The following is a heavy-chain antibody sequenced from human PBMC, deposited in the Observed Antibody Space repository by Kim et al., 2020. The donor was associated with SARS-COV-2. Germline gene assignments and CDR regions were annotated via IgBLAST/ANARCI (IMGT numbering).Heavy chain of an antibody. J-gene: IGHJ5*02. V-gene: IGHV4-39*01. CDR2: T. CDR3: ARPLRQLGGWFDP. D-gene: IGHD6-13*01. Sequence: TDYNPSLKSRVTISVDTSKNQFSLKLSSVTATDTAVYYCARPLRQLGGWFDPWGQGTLVTVSS.